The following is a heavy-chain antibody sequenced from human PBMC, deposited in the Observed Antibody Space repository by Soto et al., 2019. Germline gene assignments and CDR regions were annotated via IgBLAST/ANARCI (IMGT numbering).Heavy chain of an antibody. J-gene: IGHJ4*02. CDR2: IIPLVGTA. Sequence: QVYLVQSGAEVKKPGSSVKISCKASGGIFSSNTINWVRQAAGQGLEWMGGIIPLVGTANYAEKFQGRVTITADKSTKTEYMELTSLRSEDTAVYYCASKAACGGDCYAFDYWGQGTLVTVSS. D-gene: IGHD2-21*02. V-gene: IGHV1-69*06. CDR1: GGIFSSNT. CDR3: ASKAACGGDCYAFDY.